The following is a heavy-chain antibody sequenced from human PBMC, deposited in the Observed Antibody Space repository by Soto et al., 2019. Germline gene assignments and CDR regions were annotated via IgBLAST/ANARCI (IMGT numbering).Heavy chain of an antibody. CDR2: SSHSGST. CDR3: ATAGVGRGFWLRHRSYCDY. J-gene: IGHJ4*02. CDR1: WGTIISNNW. V-gene: IGHV4-4*02. Sequence: PSETLSLTCAVSWGTIISNNWRRGVHPPPGKGQEWIGVSSHSGSTNYTQSLKGRVTISVDKSKNQFSLKLSSVTAADTAVYYCATAGVGRGFWLRHRSYCDYWGQGTLVTVSS. D-gene: IGHD2-8*01.